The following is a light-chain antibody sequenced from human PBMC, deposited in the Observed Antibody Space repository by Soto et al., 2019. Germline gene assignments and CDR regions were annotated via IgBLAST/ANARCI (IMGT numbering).Light chain of an antibody. J-gene: IGKJ1*01. CDR3: QQYDTSPPT. V-gene: IGKV3-20*01. CDR2: AAS. Sequence: PGERATLSCRASQSVSSSYLAWYQQKPGQAPRLLIYAASSRATGIPDRFSGSGSGTDFTLTISRLEPEDFAVYSCQQYDTSPPTFGQGTKVAIK. CDR1: QSVSSSY.